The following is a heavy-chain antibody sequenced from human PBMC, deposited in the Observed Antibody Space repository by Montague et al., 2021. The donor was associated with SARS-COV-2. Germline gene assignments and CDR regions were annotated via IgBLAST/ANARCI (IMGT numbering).Heavy chain of an antibody. CDR1: GCSISSSSYY. CDR3: ARGKAHYYGSEFDY. CDR2: IYYSGST. Sequence: SETLSLTCTVSGCSISSSSYYWGWIRQPPGKGLEWIGSIYYSGSTYYNPSLKSRVTISVDTSKNQFSLKLSSVTAADTAVYYCARGKAHYYGSEFDYWGQGTLVTASS. J-gene: IGHJ4*02. V-gene: IGHV4-39*07. D-gene: IGHD3-10*01.